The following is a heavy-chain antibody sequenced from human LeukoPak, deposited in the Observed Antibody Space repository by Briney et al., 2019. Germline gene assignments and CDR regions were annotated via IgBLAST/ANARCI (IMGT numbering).Heavy chain of an antibody. CDR1: GFTFSSYA. CDR2: ISGSGGST. D-gene: IGHD6-6*01. J-gene: IGHJ4*02. Sequence: GGSLRLSCAASGFTFSSYAMSWVRQAPGKGLEWVSAISGSGGSTYYADSVKGRFTISRDNSKNTLYLQMNSLRAEDTAVYYCAPSRQLRRYFDYWGQGTLVTVSS. V-gene: IGHV3-23*01. CDR3: APSRQLRRYFDY.